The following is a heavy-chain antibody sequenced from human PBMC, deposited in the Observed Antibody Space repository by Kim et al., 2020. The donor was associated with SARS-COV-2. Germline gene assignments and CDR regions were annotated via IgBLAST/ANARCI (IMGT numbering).Heavy chain of an antibody. V-gene: IGHV1-18*01. CDR2: T. D-gene: IGHD6-19*01. J-gene: IGHJ4*02. Sequence: TNYAQKPQGRLTMTPDTSTSPAYMELRSLRSDDTAVYYCAREAVAGTMDYWGQGTLVTVSS. CDR3: AREAVAGTMDY.